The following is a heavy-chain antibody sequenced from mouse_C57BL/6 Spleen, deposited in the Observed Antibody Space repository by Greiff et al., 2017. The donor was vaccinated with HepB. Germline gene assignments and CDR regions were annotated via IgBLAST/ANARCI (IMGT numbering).Heavy chain of an antibody. J-gene: IGHJ3*01. CDR2: INPGSGGT. D-gene: IGHD2-5*01. V-gene: IGHV1-54*01. CDR1: GYAFTNYL. CDR3: AKSWELSKAFAY. Sequence: QVQLQQSGAELVRPGTSVKVSCKASGYAFTNYLIEWVKQRPGQGLEWIGVINPGSGGTNYNEKFKGKATLTADKSSSTAYMQLSSLTSEDSAVYFCAKSWELSKAFAYWGQGTLVTVSA.